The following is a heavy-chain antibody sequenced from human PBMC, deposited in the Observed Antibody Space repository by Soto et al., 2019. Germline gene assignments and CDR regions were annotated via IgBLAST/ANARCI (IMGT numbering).Heavy chain of an antibody. J-gene: IGHJ4*02. Sequence: ASVKVSCKASGYTFTSYDINWVRQATGQGLEWMGWMNPNSGNTGYAQKFQGRVTMTRNTSISTAYMELSSLRAEDTAVYYCARKQNKYSQSAGYWGQGTLVTVSS. CDR3: ARKQNKYSQSAGY. V-gene: IGHV1-8*01. CDR2: MNPNSGNT. D-gene: IGHD6-6*01. CDR1: GYTFTSYD.